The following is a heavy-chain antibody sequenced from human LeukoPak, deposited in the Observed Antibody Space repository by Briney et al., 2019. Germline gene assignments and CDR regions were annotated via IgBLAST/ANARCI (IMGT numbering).Heavy chain of an antibody. CDR2: INPNSGGT. D-gene: IGHD3-22*01. CDR3: ARDQYYYDSSGYFAYNWFDP. V-gene: IGHV1-2*06. CDR1: GYTFTGYY. Sequence: ASVKVSCKASGYTFTGYYMHWVRQAPGQGLEWMGRINPNSGGTNYAQKFQGRVTMTRDTSISTAYMELSRLRSDDTAVYYCARDQYYYDSSGYFAYNWFDPWGQGTLVTVSS. J-gene: IGHJ5*02.